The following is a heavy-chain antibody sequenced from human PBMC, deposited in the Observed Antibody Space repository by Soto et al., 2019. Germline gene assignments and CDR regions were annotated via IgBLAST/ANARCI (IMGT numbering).Heavy chain of an antibody. CDR1: GFTFSSYA. D-gene: IGHD6-13*01. V-gene: IGHV3-23*01. Sequence: GFLRLSIAASGFTFSSYARSGVGQAPGKGLEWVSAISGSGGSTYYADSVKGRFTISRDNSKNTLYLQMNSLRAEDTAVYYCAKDRQAGAYYYYYGMDVWGQGTTVTVSS. CDR2: ISGSGGST. J-gene: IGHJ6*02. CDR3: AKDRQAGAYYYYYGMDV.